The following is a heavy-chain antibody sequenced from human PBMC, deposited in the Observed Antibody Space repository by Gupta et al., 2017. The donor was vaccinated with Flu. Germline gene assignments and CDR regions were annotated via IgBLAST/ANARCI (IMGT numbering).Heavy chain of an antibody. V-gene: IGHV3-7*01. CDR3: VEAGGGSYP. CDR1: GLTFTWYC. CDR2: INQDGNKK. J-gene: IGHJ4*02. Sequence: EVQLVESGVGLVQPGGSLRLSGAASGLTFTWYCMSWVRQAPGKGLDGVANINQDGNKKYYVDYVNGRFTISRDNAKNSLYLQMNSLRAEDTAVYYCVEAGGGSYPWGQGTLVTVSS. D-gene: IGHD3-3*01.